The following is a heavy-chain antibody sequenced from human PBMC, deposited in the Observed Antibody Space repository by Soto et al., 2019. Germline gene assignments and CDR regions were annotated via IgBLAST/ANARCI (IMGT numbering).Heavy chain of an antibody. D-gene: IGHD2-2*01. V-gene: IGHV1-18*04. Sequence: QVQLVQSGAEVKKPGASVKVSCKASGYTFTSYGISWVRQAPGQGLEWMGWISAYNGNTNYAQKLQGRVTMTTDTSTSTAYMEPRSLRSDDTAVYYCARDMGPYCSSTSCYGASFDPWGQGTLVTVSS. CDR3: ARDMGPYCSSTSCYGASFDP. CDR2: ISAYNGNT. CDR1: GYTFTSYG. J-gene: IGHJ5*02.